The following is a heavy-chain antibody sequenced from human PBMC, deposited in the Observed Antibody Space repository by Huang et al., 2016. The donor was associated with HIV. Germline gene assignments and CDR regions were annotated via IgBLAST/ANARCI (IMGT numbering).Heavy chain of an antibody. CDR3: VRSTSGYYYRTDY. J-gene: IGHJ4*02. CDR2: IYSGDSVT. Sequence: EVQLAQSGPEVKKPGESLKISCKGPGFSFTNYWLGWVRQMPGKGLEWMGIIYSGDSVTKSSPSFQGQGTISAAKSIITAYLQWSSLEASDTTMYYCVRSTSGYYYRTDYWGQGTLVTVSS. V-gene: IGHV5-51*01. CDR1: GFSFTNYW. D-gene: IGHD3-22*01.